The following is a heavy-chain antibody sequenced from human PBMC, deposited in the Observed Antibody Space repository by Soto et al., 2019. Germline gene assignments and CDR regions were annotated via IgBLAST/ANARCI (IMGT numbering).Heavy chain of an antibody. J-gene: IGHJ4*02. Sequence: GGSLRLSCAASGFTFDDYAMHWVRQAPGKGLEWVSGIYGNGGGTFYADSVKGRFTISRDNSRNTLYLQMNSLRAEDTAVYYCAKDVRPDGYWDLDYWGQGTPVTVSS. CDR3: AKDVRPDGYWDLDY. CDR2: IYGNGGGT. CDR1: GFTFDDYA. V-gene: IGHV3-23*01. D-gene: IGHD5-12*01.